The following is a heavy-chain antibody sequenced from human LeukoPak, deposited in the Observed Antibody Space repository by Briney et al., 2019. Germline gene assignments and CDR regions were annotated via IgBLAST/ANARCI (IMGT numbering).Heavy chain of an antibody. CDR2: IKRDGSEK. CDR3: ARDDSGWYPHDAFDI. CDR1: GFTFSSYW. V-gene: IGHV3-7*01. J-gene: IGHJ3*02. D-gene: IGHD6-19*01. Sequence: PGGSLRLSCAASGFTFSSYWMSWVRQAPGKGLEWVANIKRDGSEKYYVDSVKGRFTISRDNAKNSLYLQMNSLRAEDTAVYYCARDDSGWYPHDAFDIWGQGTMVTVSS.